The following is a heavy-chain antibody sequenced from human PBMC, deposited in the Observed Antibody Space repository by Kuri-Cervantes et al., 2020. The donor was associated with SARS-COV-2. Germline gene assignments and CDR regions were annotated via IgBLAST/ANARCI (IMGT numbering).Heavy chain of an antibody. V-gene: IGHV3-72*01. CDR3: SACGSTDCYNYYYYGLDV. CDR1: GFSFSDHY. D-gene: IGHD2-2*01. CDR2: IRNEVNSYTT. Sequence: GESLKISCAASGFSFSDHYMDWVRQAPGKGLEWVGRIRNEVNSYTTEYAASVKGRPTPPPADSQNSLFLQMNSLKTEDTAVYYCSACGSTDCYNYYYYGLDVWGQGATVTVSS. J-gene: IGHJ6*02.